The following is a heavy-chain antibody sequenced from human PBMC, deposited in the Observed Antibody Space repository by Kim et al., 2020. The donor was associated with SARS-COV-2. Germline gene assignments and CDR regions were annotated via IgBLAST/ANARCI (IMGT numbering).Heavy chain of an antibody. CDR2: INHSGST. D-gene: IGHD3-10*01. CDR1: GGSFSGYY. J-gene: IGHJ6*02. V-gene: IGHV4-34*01. CDR3: ARGSWYYGSGSYYYYGMDV. Sequence: SQTLSLTCAVYGGSFSGYYWSWIRQPPGKGLEWIGEINHSGSTNYNPSLKSRVTISVDTSKNQFSLKPSSVTAADTAVYYCARGSWYYGSGSYYYYGMDVWGQGTTVTVSS.